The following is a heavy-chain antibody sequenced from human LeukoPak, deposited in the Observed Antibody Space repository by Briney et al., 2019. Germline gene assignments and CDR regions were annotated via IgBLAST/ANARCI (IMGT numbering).Heavy chain of an antibody. CDR1: GFTFSNYA. J-gene: IGHJ4*02. D-gene: IGHD1-26*01. V-gene: IGHV3-30-3*01. CDR2: ISYDRSNK. CDR3: AKDLNGDGGSLYY. Sequence: GGSLRLSCAASGFTFSNYAMHWVRQTPGKGLEWVAVISYDRSNKYYAESLKGRFTISRDNSKNTLYLQMNGLRAEDTAIYYCAKDLNGDGGSLYYWGQGTLVTVSS.